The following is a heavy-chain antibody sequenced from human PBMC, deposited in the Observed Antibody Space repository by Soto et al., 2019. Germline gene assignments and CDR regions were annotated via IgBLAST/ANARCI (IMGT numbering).Heavy chain of an antibody. V-gene: IGHV1-69*13. CDR3: ARDPRPKTTDDAFDI. J-gene: IGHJ3*02. Sequence: SVKVSCKASGGTFSSYAISWVRQAPGQGLEWMGGIIPIFGTANYAQKFQGRVTITADESTSTAYMELSSLRSEDTAVYYCARDPRPKTTDDAFDIWGQGTMVTV. CDR2: IIPIFGTA. CDR1: GGTFSSYA.